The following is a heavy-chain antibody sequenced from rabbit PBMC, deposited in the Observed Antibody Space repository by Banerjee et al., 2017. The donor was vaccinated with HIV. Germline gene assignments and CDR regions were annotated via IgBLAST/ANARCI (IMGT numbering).Heavy chain of an antibody. D-gene: IGHD6-1*01. CDR1: GFSFSTSYW. Sequence: QEQLVESGGGLVQPEGSLTLTCIASGFSFSTSYWIWWVRQAPGKGLEWIGEIDTGSSGSTYYASWAKGRFTISKTSSTTVTLQMTSLTEADTATYFCARHYGYEYAGSIYVMYAGLDLWGQGTLVTVS. CDR2: IDTGSSGST. CDR3: ARHYGYEYAGSIYVMYAGLDL. J-gene: IGHJ3*01. V-gene: IGHV1S45*01.